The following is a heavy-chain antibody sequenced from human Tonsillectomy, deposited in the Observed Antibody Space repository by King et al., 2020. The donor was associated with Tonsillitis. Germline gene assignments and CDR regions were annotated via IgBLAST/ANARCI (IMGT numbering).Heavy chain of an antibody. V-gene: IGHV1-69*06. D-gene: IGHD2-15*01. J-gene: IGHJ4*02. CDR1: GGTFSNHG. CDR3: AKDRWGGLLQGFDS. Sequence: QLVQSGAEVKKPGSSVKVSCKASGGTFSNHGTSWVRQAPGQGLEWVGGIIPMYGTPKYAPKFQGRVMITEDKSPTTVYMEMSGLRAEDTAIYYCAKDRWGGLLQGFDSWGQGTLVTVSS. CDR2: IIPMYGTP.